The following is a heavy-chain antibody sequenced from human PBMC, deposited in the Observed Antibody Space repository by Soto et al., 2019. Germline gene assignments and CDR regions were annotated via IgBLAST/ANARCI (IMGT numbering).Heavy chain of an antibody. J-gene: IGHJ6*02. Sequence: GASVKVSCKTSGYMFTNYHLHWVRQAPGQGLEWMGVINPSGDYTKYAQDFQGRATMTGDTSTSTVYMELNSLTYDDTAVYFCARSLQNSGYYYRHYSYYYPMDVWGQGTTVTVSS. V-gene: IGHV1-46*01. D-gene: IGHD5-12*01. CDR2: INPSGDYT. CDR1: GYMFTNYH. CDR3: ARSLQNSGYYYRHYSYYYPMDV.